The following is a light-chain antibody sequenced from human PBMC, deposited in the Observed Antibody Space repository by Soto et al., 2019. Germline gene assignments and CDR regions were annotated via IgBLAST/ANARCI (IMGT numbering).Light chain of an antibody. J-gene: IGKJ5*01. V-gene: IGKV3-11*01. CDR3: QQRNTCPIS. CDR2: DAS. Sequence: EIVLTQSPATLSLSPGERATLSCRTSQSVSKYFAWYQQKPGRAPRLLIHDASSRATGNPARFIGSGSGTAFTLAISSLEPEDFANYYCQQRNTCPISFGQGTRLEIK. CDR1: QSVSKY.